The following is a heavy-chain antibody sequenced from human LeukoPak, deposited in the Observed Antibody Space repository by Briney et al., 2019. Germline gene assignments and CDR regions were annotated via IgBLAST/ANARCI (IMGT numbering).Heavy chain of an antibody. J-gene: IGHJ6*04. CDR1: GGTFSSYA. V-gene: IGHV1-69*06. CDR3: ARGNGYCSGGSCYPAKYYYYYYGMDV. Sequence: SVKVSCKASGGTFSSYAISWVRQAPGQGLEWMGGIIPIFGTANNAQKSQGRGTITADKSTGTAYMELSSLRSEDTAVYYCARGNGYCSGGSCYPAKYYYYYYGMDVWGKGTTVTVSS. D-gene: IGHD2-15*01. CDR2: IIPIFGTA.